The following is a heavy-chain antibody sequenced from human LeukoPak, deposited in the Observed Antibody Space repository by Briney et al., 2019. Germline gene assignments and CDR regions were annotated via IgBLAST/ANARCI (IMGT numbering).Heavy chain of an antibody. J-gene: IGHJ4*02. CDR2: ISSSSSYT. Sequence: GGSLRLSCAASGFILSDYYMSWIRQAPGKGLEWVSYISSSSSYTINADSVKGRFTVFRDNAKNLVFLQMNRLRAEDTAVYYCARDRGDSVSSDYWGQGTLVTVSS. V-gene: IGHV3-11*06. CDR3: ARDRGDSVSSDY. D-gene: IGHD3-10*01. CDR1: GFILSDYY.